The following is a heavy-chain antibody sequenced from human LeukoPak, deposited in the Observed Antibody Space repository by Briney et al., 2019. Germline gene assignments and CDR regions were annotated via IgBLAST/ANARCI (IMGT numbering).Heavy chain of an antibody. V-gene: IGHV1-2*02. CDR2: INPNSGDT. D-gene: IGHD3-3*01. CDR1: GYTFTGYY. J-gene: IGHJ6*03. CDR3: SRDFGEPTGYYMDV. Sequence: ASVKASCKASGYTFTGYYMHWVRQAPGQGLEWMGWINPNSGDTNYAQKFQGRVTMTRDTSISTAYMELSSLRSDDTAVYYCSRDFGEPTGYYMDVWGKGTTVTVSS.